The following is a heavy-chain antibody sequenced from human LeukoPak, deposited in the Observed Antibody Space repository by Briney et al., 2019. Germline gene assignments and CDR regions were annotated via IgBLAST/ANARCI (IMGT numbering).Heavy chain of an antibody. CDR3: ARAAPRYSSSWPNFDY. CDR2: INPIFGTA. Sequence: SVTVSCKASGGTFSSYAISRVRLAPGQGLEWMGGINPIFGTATYAQTFQGRVPITADESTSKAYLELHILRSEDTAVYYCARAAPRYSSSWPNFDYWGQGTLVTVSS. V-gene: IGHV1-69*13. J-gene: IGHJ4*02. CDR1: GGTFSSYA. D-gene: IGHD6-13*01.